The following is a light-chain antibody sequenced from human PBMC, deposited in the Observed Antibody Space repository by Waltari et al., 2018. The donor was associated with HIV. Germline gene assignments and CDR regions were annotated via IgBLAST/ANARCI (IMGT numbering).Light chain of an antibody. CDR3: CSYAGAYTYV. J-gene: IGLJ1*01. V-gene: IGLV2-11*01. Sequence: QSALTQPRSVSGSPGPSVTISCTGTSSDIGYFDYVSWYQQYPGKAPKVIIYWVDQPPSGVPDRFTGSKSGITASLTISGLQGEDEADYYCCSYAGAYTYVFGTGTKVDVL. CDR1: SSDIGYFDY. CDR2: WVD.